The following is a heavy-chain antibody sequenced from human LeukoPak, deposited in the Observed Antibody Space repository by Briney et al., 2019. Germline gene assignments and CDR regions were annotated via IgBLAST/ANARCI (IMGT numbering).Heavy chain of an antibody. J-gene: IGHJ4*02. Sequence: PSETLSLTCTVSGGSISSDGYYWSWIRQHPETGLGWIGYIYYSGTTYYNPSLESRVTMSVDTSKNQFSLKLSSVTAADTAVYYCASQPLAGNDYWGQGTLVTVSS. CDR3: ASQPLAGNDY. V-gene: IGHV4-31*03. CDR1: GGSISSDGYY. CDR2: IYYSGTT.